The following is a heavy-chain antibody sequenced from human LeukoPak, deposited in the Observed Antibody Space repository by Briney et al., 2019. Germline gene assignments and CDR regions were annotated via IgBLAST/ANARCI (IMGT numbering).Heavy chain of an antibody. CDR3: AGAPNMDFFDY. V-gene: IGHV4-4*07. CDR1: GGSLSYYY. D-gene: IGHD2-8*01. J-gene: IGHJ4*02. Sequence: SETLSLTCTVSGGSLSYYYWTWIRQSAERGLEYIGRIYRRGSTDYNPSLRSRVTMSIDTSKNQLSLKLNSVTAADTARYFCAGAPNMDFFDYWGQGTLVTVSS. CDR2: IYRRGST.